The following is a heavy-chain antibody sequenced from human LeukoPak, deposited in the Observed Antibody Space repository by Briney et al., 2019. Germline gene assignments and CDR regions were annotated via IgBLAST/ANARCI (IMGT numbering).Heavy chain of an antibody. V-gene: IGHV3-15*01. CDR2: IKSKTDGGTT. D-gene: IGHD2-2*01. Sequence: GGSLRLSXAASGFTFSNAWMSWVRQAPGKGLEWVGRIKSKTDGGTTDYAAPVKGRFTISRDDSKNTLYLQMNSLKTEDTAVYYCTTDSYCSSTSCSSHAFDIWGQGTMVTVPS. CDR3: TTDSYCSSTSCSSHAFDI. CDR1: GFTFSNAW. J-gene: IGHJ3*02.